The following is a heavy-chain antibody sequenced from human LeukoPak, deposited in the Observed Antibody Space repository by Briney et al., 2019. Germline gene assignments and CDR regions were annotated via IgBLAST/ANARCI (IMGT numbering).Heavy chain of an antibody. Sequence: PGGSLRLSCAASGFTFSDYYMSWIRQAPGKGLEWVSYISSSGSTIYYADSVKGQFTISRDNAKNSLYLQMNSLRAEDTAVYYCARGSLAAYCGGDCYGLGAFDIWGQGTMVTVSS. CDR2: ISSSGSTI. D-gene: IGHD2-21*02. CDR3: ARGSLAAYCGGDCYGLGAFDI. CDR1: GFTFSDYY. J-gene: IGHJ3*02. V-gene: IGHV3-11*01.